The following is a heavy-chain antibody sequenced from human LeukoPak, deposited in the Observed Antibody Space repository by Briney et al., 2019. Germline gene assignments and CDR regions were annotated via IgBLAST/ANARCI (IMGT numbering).Heavy chain of an antibody. J-gene: IGHJ4*02. D-gene: IGHD1-26*01. CDR3: ARESVGGTSSTPYFGY. Sequence: ASVKVSCKASGYTFTGYYMHWVRQAPGQGLEWMGWINPNSGGTNYAQKFQGRVTMTRDTSISTAYMELSRLRSDDTAVYYCARESVGGTSSTPYFGYWGQGTLVTVSS. V-gene: IGHV1-2*02. CDR1: GYTFTGYY. CDR2: INPNSGGT.